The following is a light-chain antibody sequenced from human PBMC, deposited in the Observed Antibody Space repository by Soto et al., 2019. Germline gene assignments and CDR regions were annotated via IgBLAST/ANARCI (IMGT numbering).Light chain of an antibody. V-gene: IGKV1-39*01. CDR1: QNINTY. CDR2: AAS. Sequence: DIHMTQSPSSLSASVGDRVTTTCRSSQNINTYLNWYQLKPGKAPELLIYAASSLQSGVPSRFSGSGSGTHFTLIISNLQPEDFASYLCQQSNSIPPTFGQGTNLEI. CDR3: QQSNSIPPT. J-gene: IGKJ2*01.